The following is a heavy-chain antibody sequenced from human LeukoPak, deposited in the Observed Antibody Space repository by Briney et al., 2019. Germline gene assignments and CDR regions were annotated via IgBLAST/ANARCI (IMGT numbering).Heavy chain of an antibody. CDR1: GGSISSYY. D-gene: IGHD6-19*01. Sequence: PSETLSLTCTVSGGSISSYYWSWIRQPQGKGLEWIGYIYDSGRTNYNPSLKSRVTISVDTSKNQFSLKLSSVTAADTAVYYCARHPPQGYSSGLYYFDYWGQGTLVTVSS. CDR2: IYDSGRT. CDR3: ARHPPQGYSSGLYYFDY. V-gene: IGHV4-59*08. J-gene: IGHJ4*02.